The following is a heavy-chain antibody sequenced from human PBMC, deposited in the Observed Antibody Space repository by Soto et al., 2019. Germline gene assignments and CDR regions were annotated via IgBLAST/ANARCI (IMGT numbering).Heavy chain of an antibody. CDR2: IYYSGST. CDR3: ARGLEYLGDYVWFDP. Sequence: SETLSLTCTVSGGSISSGDYYWSWIRQPPGKGLEWIGYIYYSGSTYYNPSLKSRVTISVDTSKNQFSLKLSSVTAADTAVYYCARGLEYLGDYVWFDPWGQGTLVTVSS. D-gene: IGHD4-17*01. J-gene: IGHJ5*02. V-gene: IGHV4-30-4*01. CDR1: GGSISSGDYY.